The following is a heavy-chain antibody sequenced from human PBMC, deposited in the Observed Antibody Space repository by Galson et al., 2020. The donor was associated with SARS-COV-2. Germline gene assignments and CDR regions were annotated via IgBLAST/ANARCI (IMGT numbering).Heavy chain of an antibody. V-gene: IGHV3-43*01. CDR1: GFTFEDYG. CDR3: VKEHRSFHDLYYFDF. Sequence: GGSLRLSCAASGFTFEDYGIHWVRQAPGKGLEWVALINWDGTSPYYGDSVLGRFTISRDNRKSSVYLQMNSLRTDDTALYYCVKEHRSFHDLYYFDFWGQGTLVTVSS. CDR2: INWDGTSP. D-gene: IGHD3-3*01. J-gene: IGHJ4*02.